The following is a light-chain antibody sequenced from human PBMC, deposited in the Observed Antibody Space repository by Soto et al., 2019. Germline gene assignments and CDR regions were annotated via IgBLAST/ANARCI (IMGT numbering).Light chain of an antibody. CDR1: QSVTSLY. CDR2: GAS. Sequence: ELVLTQSPGTLSLSPGERATLSRSASQSVTSLYLASYQQKPGQAPRLRIYGASNRATGIPDRFRGSGSGTDFTLTISSLEPEDFAVYYCQQYGSSGTFGQGTKVDIK. CDR3: QQYGSSGT. J-gene: IGKJ1*01. V-gene: IGKV3-20*01.